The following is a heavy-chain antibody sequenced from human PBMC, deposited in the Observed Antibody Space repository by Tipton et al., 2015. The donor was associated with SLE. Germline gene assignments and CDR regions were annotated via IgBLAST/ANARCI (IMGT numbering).Heavy chain of an antibody. D-gene: IGHD3-10*01. Sequence: LRLSCAASGFTFSSYEMNWVRQAPGKGLEWIGCVCNSGSTNYAPSLKSRGTISVDTSKNHFSLELTSVTAADTAVYYCARQRLRLLSPLDAWGQGTTVTVSS. V-gene: IGHV4-59*08. CDR3: ARQRLRLLSPLDA. J-gene: IGHJ6*02. CDR1: GFTFSSYE. CDR2: VCNSGST.